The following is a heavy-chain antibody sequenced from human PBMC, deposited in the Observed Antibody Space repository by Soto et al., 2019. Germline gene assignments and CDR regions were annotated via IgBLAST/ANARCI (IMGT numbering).Heavy chain of an antibody. CDR2: IYYSGST. D-gene: IGHD3-3*01. CDR3: ARGYRRKKTIPRSYYDFWSGYYFWFDP. J-gene: IGHJ5*02. V-gene: IGHV4-59*01. Sequence: SETLSLTCTVSGGSISSYYWSWIRQPPGKGLEWIGYIYYSGSTNYNPSLKSRVTISVDTSKNQFSLKLSCVTAADTAVYYCARGYRRKKTIPRSYYDFWSGYYFWFDPWGQGTLVTVSS. CDR1: GGSISSYY.